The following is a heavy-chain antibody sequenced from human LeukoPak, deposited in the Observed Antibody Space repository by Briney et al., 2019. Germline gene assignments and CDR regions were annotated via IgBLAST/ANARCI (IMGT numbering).Heavy chain of an antibody. J-gene: IGHJ5*02. V-gene: IGHV3-9*01. D-gene: IGHD3-9*01. CDR1: GFTFDDYA. CDR3: AKDWTYDILTGYSWFDP. Sequence: GRSLRLSCAASGFTFDDYAMHWVRQAPGKGLEWVSGISWNSGSMGYADSVKGRFTISRDNAKNSLYLQMNSLGAEDTALYYCAKDWTYDILTGYSWFDPWGQGTLVTVSS. CDR2: ISWNSGSM.